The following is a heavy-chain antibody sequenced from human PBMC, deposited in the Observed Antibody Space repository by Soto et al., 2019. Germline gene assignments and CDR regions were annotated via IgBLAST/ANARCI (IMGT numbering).Heavy chain of an antibody. V-gene: IGHV3-11*06. D-gene: IGHD5-18*01. J-gene: IGHJ4*02. Sequence: SLRLSCAASGFTFSDYYMSWIRQAPGKGLEWVSYISSSSSYTNYADSVKGRFTISRDNAKNSLYLQMNSLRAEDTAVYYCARDLETAMVDYWGQGTLVTVSS. CDR2: ISSSSSYT. CDR1: GFTFSDYY. CDR3: ARDLETAMVDY.